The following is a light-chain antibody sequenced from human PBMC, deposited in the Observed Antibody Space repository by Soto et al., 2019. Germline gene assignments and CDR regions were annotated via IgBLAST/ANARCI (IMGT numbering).Light chain of an antibody. V-gene: IGKV3-20*01. Sequence: EIVLTQSPCTLSFSPLERSTLSCRASQSVSSSYLAWYQQKPGQAPRLLIYGASSRATGIPDRFSGSGSGTDFTLTISRLEPEDFAVYYCQQYGSSPHWTFGQGTKVDIK. J-gene: IGKJ1*01. CDR1: QSVSSSY. CDR3: QQYGSSPHWT. CDR2: GAS.